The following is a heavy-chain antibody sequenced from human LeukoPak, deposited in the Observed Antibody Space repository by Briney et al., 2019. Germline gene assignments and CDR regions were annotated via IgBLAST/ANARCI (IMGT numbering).Heavy chain of an antibody. CDR3: ARGMGGYGGYDY. CDR2: IYSGGSS. V-gene: IGHV3-66*01. J-gene: IGHJ4*02. Sequence: GALRLSCAASGFTVSSNYMSWVRPAPGKGLEWVSVIYSGGSSYYADSVKGRFTISRDNSKNTVYLQMNSLRVEDTAVYYCARGMGGYGGYDYWGQGTLVTVSS. D-gene: IGHD5-12*01. CDR1: GFTVSSNY.